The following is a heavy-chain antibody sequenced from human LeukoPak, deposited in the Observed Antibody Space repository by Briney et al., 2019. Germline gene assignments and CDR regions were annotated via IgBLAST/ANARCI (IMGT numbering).Heavy chain of an antibody. CDR3: AKGAIAVAALSHFDY. CDR1: GGSISSSSYY. CDR2: IYYSGST. V-gene: IGHV4-39*07. Sequence: SETLSLTCTVSGGSISSSSYYWGWIRQPPGKGLEWIGSIYYSGSTYYNPSLKSRVTISVDTSKNQFSLKLSSVTAADTAVYYCAKGAIAVAALSHFDYWGQGTLVTVSS. J-gene: IGHJ4*02. D-gene: IGHD6-19*01.